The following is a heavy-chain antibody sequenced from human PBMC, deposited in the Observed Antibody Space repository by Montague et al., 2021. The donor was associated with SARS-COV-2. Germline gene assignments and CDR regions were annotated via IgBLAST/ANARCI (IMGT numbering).Heavy chain of an antibody. V-gene: IGHV2-5*02. Sequence: PALVKPTQTLTLTCNFSGFSLSTSGVGVGWIRQPPGKALEWLALIYWVDDKRYSPSLKSRLTITKDTSKNQLVLTMTNMNPVDTATYYCAHGDSGRIAAAGFDYWGQGTLVTVSS. CDR2: IYWVDDK. J-gene: IGHJ4*02. D-gene: IGHD6-13*01. CDR3: AHGDSGRIAAAGFDY. CDR1: GFSLSTSGVG.